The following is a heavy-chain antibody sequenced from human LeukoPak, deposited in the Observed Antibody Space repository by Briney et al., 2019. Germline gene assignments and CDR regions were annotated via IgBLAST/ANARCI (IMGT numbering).Heavy chain of an antibody. D-gene: IGHD1-20*01. CDR3: ATVFRITGIENYFDY. CDR1: GFTFSSYG. Sequence: PGGSLRLSCAASGFTFSSYGMHWVRQAPGKGLEWVAVIWYDGSNKYYADSVKGRFTISRDNSKNTLYLQMNSLRAEDTAVYYCATVFRITGIENYFDYWGQGTLVTVSS. J-gene: IGHJ4*02. V-gene: IGHV3-33*01. CDR2: IWYDGSNK.